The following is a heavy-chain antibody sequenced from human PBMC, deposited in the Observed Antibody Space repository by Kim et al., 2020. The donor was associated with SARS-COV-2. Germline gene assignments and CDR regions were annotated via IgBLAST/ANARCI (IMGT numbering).Heavy chain of an antibody. J-gene: IGHJ5*02. CDR1: GGSISSSSYY. V-gene: IGHV4-39*01. CDR2: IYYSGST. Sequence: SETLSLTCTVSGGSISSSSYYWGWIRQPPGKGLEWIGSIYYSGSTYYNPSLKSRVTISVDTSKNQFSLKLSSVTAADTAVYYCARVMWLRSTDLGWFDPWGQGTLVTVSS. CDR3: ARVMWLRSTDLGWFDP. D-gene: IGHD5-12*01.